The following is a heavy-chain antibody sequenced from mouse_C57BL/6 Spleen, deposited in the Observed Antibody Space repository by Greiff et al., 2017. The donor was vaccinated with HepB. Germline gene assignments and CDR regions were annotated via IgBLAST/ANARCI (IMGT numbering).Heavy chain of an antibody. J-gene: IGHJ2*01. CDR1: GYTFTDYE. V-gene: IGHV1-15*01. D-gene: IGHD3-1*01. CDR3: TRFRARSDY. Sequence: VQRVESGAELVRPGASVTLSCKASGYTFTDYEMHWVKQTPVHGLEWIGAIDPETGGTAYNQKFKGKAILTADKSSSTAYMELRSLTSEDSAVYYDTRFRARSDYWGQGTTLTVSS. CDR2: IDPETGGT.